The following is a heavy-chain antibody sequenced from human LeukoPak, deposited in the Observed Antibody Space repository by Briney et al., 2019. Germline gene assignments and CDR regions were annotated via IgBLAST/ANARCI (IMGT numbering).Heavy chain of an antibody. CDR1: GGSFSGYY. J-gene: IGHJ4*02. CDR2: INHSGST. CDR3: ARGGYDFWSGYYTRRYFDY. Sequence: SETLSLTCAVYGGSFSGYYWSWIRQPPGKGLEWIGEINHSGSTNYNPSLKSRVTISVDTSKNQFSLKLSSVTAADTAVYYCARGGYDFWSGYYTRRYFDYWGQRTLVTLSS. V-gene: IGHV4-34*01. D-gene: IGHD3-3*01.